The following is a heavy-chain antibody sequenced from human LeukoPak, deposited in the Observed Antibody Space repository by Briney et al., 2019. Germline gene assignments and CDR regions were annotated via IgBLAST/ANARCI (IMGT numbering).Heavy chain of an antibody. CDR2: IYHSGNT. V-gene: IGHV4-4*02. D-gene: IGHD3-3*01. Sequence: SETLSLTCAVSGGSISSATWWSWVRQPPGKRLEWIGEIYHSGNTNYNPSLKSRATISVDKSKNQFSLKLTSVTAADTAMYYCARNPGSDNPEWWGQGTLVTVSS. J-gene: IGHJ4*02. CDR3: ARNPGSDNPEW. CDR1: GGSISSATW.